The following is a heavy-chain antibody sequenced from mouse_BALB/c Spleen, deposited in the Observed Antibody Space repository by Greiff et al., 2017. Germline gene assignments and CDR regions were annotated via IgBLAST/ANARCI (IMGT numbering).Heavy chain of an antibody. J-gene: IGHJ2*01. CDR1: GFTFSSYA. CDR3: ARWAEDYFDY. V-gene: IGHV5-9-3*01. CDR2: ISSGGSYT. Sequence: EVQVVESGGGLVKPGGSLKLSCAASGFTFSSYAMSWVRQTPEKRLEWVATISSGGSYTYYPDSVKGRFTISRDNAKNTLYLQMSSLRSEDTAMYYCARWAEDYFDYWGQGTTLTVSS.